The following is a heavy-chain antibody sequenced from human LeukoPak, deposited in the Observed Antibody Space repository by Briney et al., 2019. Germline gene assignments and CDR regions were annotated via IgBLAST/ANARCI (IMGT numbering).Heavy chain of an antibody. CDR1: GGSISGYY. J-gene: IGHJ3*02. CDR2: IHYSGST. V-gene: IGHV4-59*01. D-gene: IGHD6-19*01. CDR3: ARTLHSGWYVGRSSDI. Sequence: PLETLSLSCTVSGGSISGYYWSWIRQPPGQGLEWIGYIHYSGSTTYNPPLKSRVTTSINTSTTPFSLRVSSVNVADTGVYYCARTLHSGWYVGRSSDIWVQGKMVTVSS.